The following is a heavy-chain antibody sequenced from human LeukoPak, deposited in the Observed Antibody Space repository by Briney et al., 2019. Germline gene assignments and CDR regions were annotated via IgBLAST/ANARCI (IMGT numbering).Heavy chain of an antibody. CDR3: ARDTGVRPRVAHFDY. J-gene: IGHJ4*02. D-gene: IGHD1-14*01. CDR1: GGSFSGYY. CDR2: INHSGST. Sequence: SETLSLTCAVYGGSFSGYYWSWIRQPPGKGLEWIGEINHSGSTNCNPSLRSRVTISVDTSKNQFSLKLNSVTPEDTAVYYCARDTGVRPRVAHFDYWGQGTLVTVSS. V-gene: IGHV4-34*01.